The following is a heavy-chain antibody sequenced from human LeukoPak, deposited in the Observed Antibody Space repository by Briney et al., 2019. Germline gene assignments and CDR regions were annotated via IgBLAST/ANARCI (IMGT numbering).Heavy chain of an antibody. D-gene: IGHD1-14*01. CDR1: GFIFSNYG. V-gene: IGHV3-30*18. CDR3: AKFGPNQYALDY. Sequence: PGGSLRLSCAASGFIFSNYGMHWVRQAPGKGLEWVAVISYDGSNKDYADSVRGRFTISRDSSKNTLYLQMNSLRAEDTAVYYCAKFGPNQYALDYWGQGTLVTVSS. CDR2: ISYDGSNK. J-gene: IGHJ4*02.